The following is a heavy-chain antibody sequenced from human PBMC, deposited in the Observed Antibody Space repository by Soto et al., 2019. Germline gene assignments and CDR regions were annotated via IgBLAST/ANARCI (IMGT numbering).Heavy chain of an antibody. CDR1: GGSISSYY. CDR2: IYYSGST. D-gene: IGHD3-16*01. V-gene: IGHV4-59*06. Sequence: SETLSLTCTASGGSISSYYWRWIRQHPGKGLEWIGYIYYSGSTYYNPSLKSRVTISVGTSKNQFSLKLSSVTAADTAVYYCARETVGETALYGMDVWGQGTTVTVSS. CDR3: ARETVGETALYGMDV. J-gene: IGHJ6*02.